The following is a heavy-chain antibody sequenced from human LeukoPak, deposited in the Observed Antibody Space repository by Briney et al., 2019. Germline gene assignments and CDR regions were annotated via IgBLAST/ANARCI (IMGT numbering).Heavy chain of an antibody. V-gene: IGHV1-2*02. CDR1: VYTFTENY. J-gene: IGHJ4*02. CDR3: ARGESGFSP. Sequence: GASVKVSRKASVYTFTENYIHWVRQAPGHGLEWMGLINPYTGDANYTEKFQGRVTMTRDTSVSTAYMHLSRLRSDDTAVYYCARGESGFSPWGQGTPVTVSS. D-gene: IGHD3-22*01. CDR2: INPYTGDA.